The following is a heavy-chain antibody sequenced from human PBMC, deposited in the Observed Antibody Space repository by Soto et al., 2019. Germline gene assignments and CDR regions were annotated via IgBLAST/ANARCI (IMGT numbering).Heavy chain of an antibody. V-gene: IGHV3-74*01. J-gene: IGHJ4*02. CDR1: GFLFNNYW. D-gene: IGHD7-27*01. CDR2: INSDGSST. Sequence: PGGSLRLSCAASGFLFNNYWMHWVRQAPGKGLVWVLRINSDGSSTSYADSVKGRFTISRDNAKNTLYLQMNSLRAEDTAVYYCASSLLTPFDYWGQGTLVTVSS. CDR3: ASSLLTPFDY.